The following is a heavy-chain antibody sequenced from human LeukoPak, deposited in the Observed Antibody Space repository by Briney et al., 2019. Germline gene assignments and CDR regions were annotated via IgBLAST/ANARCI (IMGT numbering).Heavy chain of an antibody. D-gene: IGHD3-22*01. CDR2: IYTSGST. V-gene: IGHV4-4*07. Sequence: SETLSLTCTVSGGSISSYYWSWIRQPAGKGLEWIGRIYTSGSTNYNPSLKSRVTMSVDTSKNQFSLKLSSVTAADTAVYYCARLPYYYDSSGSPGDYWGQGTLVTVSS. J-gene: IGHJ4*02. CDR1: GGSISSYY. CDR3: ARLPYYYDSSGSPGDY.